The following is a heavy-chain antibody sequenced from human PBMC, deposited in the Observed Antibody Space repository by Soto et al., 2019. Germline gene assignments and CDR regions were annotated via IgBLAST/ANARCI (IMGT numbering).Heavy chain of an antibody. D-gene: IGHD2-2*02. J-gene: IGHJ6*02. V-gene: IGHV4-34*01. CDR1: GGSFSGYY. CDR2: INHSGST. Sequence: SETLSLTCAVYGGSFSGYYWSWIRQPPGKXLEWIGEINHSGSTNYNPSLKSRVTISVDTSKNQFSLKLSSVTAADTAVYYCARGPYQPLLYGGYYYYYGMDVWGQGTTVTVSS. CDR3: ARGPYQPLLYGGYYYYYGMDV.